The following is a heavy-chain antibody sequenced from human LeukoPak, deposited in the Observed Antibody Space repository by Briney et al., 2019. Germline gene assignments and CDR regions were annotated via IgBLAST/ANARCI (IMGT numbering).Heavy chain of an antibody. CDR2: ISISSSYI. V-gene: IGHV3-21*01. CDR3: AKDRRAGSGWDAFDI. Sequence: PGGSLRLSCAASGFTFSRYSMNWVRQAPGKGLEWVSSISISSSYIYYADSVKGRLTMSRDNAKNTLYLQMNSLRAEDTAIYYCAKDRRAGSGWDAFDIWGQGTMVTVSS. J-gene: IGHJ3*02. D-gene: IGHD3-10*01. CDR1: GFTFSRYS.